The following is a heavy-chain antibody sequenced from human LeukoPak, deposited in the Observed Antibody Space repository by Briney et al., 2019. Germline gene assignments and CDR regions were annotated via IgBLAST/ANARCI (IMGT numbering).Heavy chain of an antibody. CDR1: GGSISSSNW. V-gene: IGHV4-4*07. D-gene: IGHD3-9*01. J-gene: IGHJ4*02. CDR3: ARETDDYDILTGYYNSYYFDY. Sequence: PSGTLSLTCAVSGGSISSSNWWSWIRQPAGKGLEWIGRIYTSGSTNYNPSLKSRVTMSVDTSKNQFSLKLSSVTAADTAVYYCARETDDYDILTGYYNSYYFDYWGQGTLVTVSS. CDR2: IYTSGST.